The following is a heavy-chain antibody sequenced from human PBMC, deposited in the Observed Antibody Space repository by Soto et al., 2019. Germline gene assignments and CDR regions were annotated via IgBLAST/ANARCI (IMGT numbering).Heavy chain of an antibody. CDR2: IKQDGSEK. V-gene: IGHV3-7*01. Sequence: GGSLRLSCAASGFTFSSYWMSWVRQAPGKGLEWVANIKQDGSEKYYVDSVKGRFTISRDNAKNSLYLQMNSLRAEDTAVYYCAPYYDFWSGYYTRYFDYWGQGTLVTVSS. D-gene: IGHD3-3*01. CDR3: APYYDFWSGYYTRYFDY. CDR1: GFTFSSYW. J-gene: IGHJ4*02.